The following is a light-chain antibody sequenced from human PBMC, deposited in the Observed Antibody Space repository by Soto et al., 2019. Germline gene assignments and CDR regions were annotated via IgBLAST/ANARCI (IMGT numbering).Light chain of an antibody. CDR2: KAS. Sequence: DIQMTQSPSTLSASVGDRVTITCRASQSISSWLAWYQQKPGKAPKLLIYKASSLESGVPSRFSGSGSGTEFTLNNSRLQPDDFAIYYGQQYNSYSGTFGQGTKVEIQ. CDR1: QSISSW. V-gene: IGKV1-5*03. J-gene: IGKJ1*01. CDR3: QQYNSYSGT.